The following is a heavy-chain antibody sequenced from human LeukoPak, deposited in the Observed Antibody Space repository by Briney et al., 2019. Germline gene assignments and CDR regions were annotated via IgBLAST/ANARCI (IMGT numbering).Heavy chain of an antibody. CDR2: IFHWGRT. D-gene: IGHD3-22*01. J-gene: IGHJ4*02. V-gene: IGHV4-59*08. Sequence: PSEPLSLPRCVSWGPHCSYYWSWLGQPPGKGRVWIGYIFHWGRTQHTPSLKSSVTIAVDTQKNQFSLKLRSVTAADAAVYYCARLRGYDGRGYYSSDLDYWGQGSLVTVCS. CDR3: ARLRGYDGRGYYSSDLDY. CDR1: WGPHCSYY.